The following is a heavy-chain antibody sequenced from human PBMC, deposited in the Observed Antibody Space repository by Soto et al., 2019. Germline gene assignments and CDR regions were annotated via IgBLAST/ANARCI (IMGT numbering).Heavy chain of an antibody. V-gene: IGHV1-46*03. J-gene: IGHJ3*02. CDR2: INPSGDIT. D-gene: IGHD3-3*02. CDR3: ATRSPTLADAFHI. Sequence: QVQLVQSGAEVKKPGASVKVSCKASGYSFIRYHMHWVRQAPGQGLEWMGIINPSGDITRYTQKFQDRITMTRDTSTDTVYMELSSLRSEDTAVYYCATRSPTLADAFHIWGQGTMVIVSS. CDR1: GYSFIRYH.